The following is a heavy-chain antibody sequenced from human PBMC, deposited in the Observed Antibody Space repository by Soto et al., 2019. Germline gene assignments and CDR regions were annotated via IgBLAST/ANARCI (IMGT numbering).Heavy chain of an antibody. CDR1: GFTFDTNG. Sequence: EVQLLDSGGGLVQPGGSLRLSCAASGFTFDTNGMTWVRQVPGKGLEWVSAISAGGGTTYYADPVKGRFTISRDNSKNMLYLQMNRLRAGDTAVYYCAKVRRDFAWLSELDYFDYWGQGTPVTVSS. J-gene: IGHJ4*02. D-gene: IGHD3-9*01. V-gene: IGHV3-23*01. CDR2: ISAGGGTT. CDR3: AKVRRDFAWLSELDYFDY.